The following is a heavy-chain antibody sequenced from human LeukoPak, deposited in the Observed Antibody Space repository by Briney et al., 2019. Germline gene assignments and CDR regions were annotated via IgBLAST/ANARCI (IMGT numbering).Heavy chain of an antibody. CDR3: ARVSEFLEWLPPAGGLDY. V-gene: IGHV1-69*06. D-gene: IGHD3-3*01. Sequence: ASVKVSCKASGGTFSSYAISWVRQAPGQGLEWMGGIIPIFGTANYAQKFQGRVTITADKSMSTAYMELSSLRSGDTAVYYCARVSEFLEWLPPAGGLDYWGQGTLVTVSS. J-gene: IGHJ4*02. CDR1: GGTFSSYA. CDR2: IIPIFGTA.